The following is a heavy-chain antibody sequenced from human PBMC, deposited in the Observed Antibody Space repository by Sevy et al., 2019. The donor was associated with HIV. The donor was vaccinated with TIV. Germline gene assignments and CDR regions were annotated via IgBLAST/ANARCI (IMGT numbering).Heavy chain of an antibody. J-gene: IGHJ6*02. V-gene: IGHV1-2*02. Sequence: ASVKVSCKASGYTFTGYYMHWVRQAPGQGLEWMGWINPNSGGTNYALKFQGRVTMTRDMSISTAYMELSRLRSDDTAVYYCARDLGEYRWHYYYGMDVWGQGTTVTVSS. D-gene: IGHD6-6*01. CDR2: INPNSGGT. CDR3: ARDLGEYRWHYYYGMDV. CDR1: GYTFTGYY.